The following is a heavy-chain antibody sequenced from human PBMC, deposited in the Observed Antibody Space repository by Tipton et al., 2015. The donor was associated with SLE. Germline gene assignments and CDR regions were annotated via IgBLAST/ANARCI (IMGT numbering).Heavy chain of an antibody. CDR3: ARHGVVVAATMD. D-gene: IGHD2-15*01. CDR1: GGSISSYY. J-gene: IGHJ4*02. Sequence: TLSLTCTVSGGSISSYYWSWIRQPAGKGLEWIGSIYYSGSTYYNPSLKSRVTISVDTSKNQFSLKLSSVTAADTAVYYCARHGVVVAATMDWGQGTLVTVSS. CDR2: IYYSGST. V-gene: IGHV4-59*05.